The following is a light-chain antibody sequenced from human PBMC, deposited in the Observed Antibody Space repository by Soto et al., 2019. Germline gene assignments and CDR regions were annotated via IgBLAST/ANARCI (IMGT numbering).Light chain of an antibody. CDR3: AAWDDSLNVV. CDR2: SDN. J-gene: IGLJ2*01. Sequence: QSVLTQSPSVSGTPGQRVTISCSGSSSNIGSNTVNWYQRLPGMAPKLLISSDNQRPSGVPDRFSGSKSGTSASLAISGLQSEDEGDYYCAAWDDSLNVVFGGGTKLTVL. V-gene: IGLV1-44*01. CDR1: SSNIGSNT.